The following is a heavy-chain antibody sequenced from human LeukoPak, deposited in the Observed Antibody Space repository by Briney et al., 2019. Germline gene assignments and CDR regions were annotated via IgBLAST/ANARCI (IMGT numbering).Heavy chain of an antibody. Sequence: PSETLSLTCTVSGGSISNYYWNWIRQPPGKGLEWIGYIYYTGSTNYNPSLKSRVTMSVDTSKNQFSLNLKSVTPEDTAVYYCVRNLIPEQLVLNFWGQGTLVTVSS. V-gene: IGHV4-59*01. CDR3: VRNLIPEQLVLNF. D-gene: IGHD6-13*01. J-gene: IGHJ4*02. CDR1: GGSISNYY. CDR2: IYYTGST.